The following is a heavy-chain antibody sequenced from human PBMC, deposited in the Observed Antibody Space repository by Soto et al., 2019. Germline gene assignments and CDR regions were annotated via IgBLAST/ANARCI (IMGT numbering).Heavy chain of an antibody. V-gene: IGHV3-23*01. D-gene: IGHD3-22*01. CDR2: IGGSGGGA. CDR3: AKDAPGSGWLSDY. CDR1: GFTFSIYA. Sequence: GGSLRLSCAASGFTFSIYAMSWVRQAPGKGLEWVSTIGGSGGGASYADIVRGRFTISRDNSQNTLYLQMNSLRAEDTAVYYCAKDAPGSGWLSDYWGQGTLVTVSS. J-gene: IGHJ4*02.